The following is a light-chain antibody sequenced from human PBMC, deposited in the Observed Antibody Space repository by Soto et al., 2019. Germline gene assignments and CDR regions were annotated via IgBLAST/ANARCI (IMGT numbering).Light chain of an antibody. J-gene: IGLJ3*02. CDR1: SSNIGNNY. CDR3: GTWDSSLSAVRV. V-gene: IGLV1-51*01. CDR2: DNN. Sequence: QSVLTQPPSVSAAPGQKVTISCSGSSSNIGNNYVSRYQQLPGTAPKLLIYDNNKRPSGIPDRFSGSKSGTSATLGITGLQTGDEADYYCGTWDSSLSAVRVFGGATKVTVL.